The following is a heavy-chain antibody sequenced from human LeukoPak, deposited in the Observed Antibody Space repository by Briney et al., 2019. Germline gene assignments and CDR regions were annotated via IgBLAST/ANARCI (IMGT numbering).Heavy chain of an antibody. CDR3: ARASGFYDSGGYYSGFDC. D-gene: IGHD3-22*01. J-gene: IGHJ4*02. CDR2: IYTSGST. CDR1: GGSIWSGNYY. V-gene: IGHV4-61*02. Sequence: ASETLSLTCTVSGGSIWSGNYYWNWIRQPAGTGLEWIGRIYTSGSTNYNPSLKSRVIMSLDTSKNQVSLKLSSVTAADTAVYYCARASGFYDSGGYYSGFDCWGQGALVTVSS.